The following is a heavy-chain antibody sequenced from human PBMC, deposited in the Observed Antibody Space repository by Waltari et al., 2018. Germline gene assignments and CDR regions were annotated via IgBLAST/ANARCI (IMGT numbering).Heavy chain of an antibody. V-gene: IGHV4-38-2*01. CDR2: IYHSGST. Sequence: QLQLQESGPGLVKPSETLSLTCAVSGYSISSGYYWGWIRQPPGKGLEWIGSIYHSGSTYYNPSLKSRVTISVDTSKNQFSLKLSSVTAADTAVYYCARSTTVTNHFDYWGQGTLVTVSS. CDR1: GYSISSGYY. D-gene: IGHD4-17*01. CDR3: ARSTTVTNHFDY. J-gene: IGHJ4*02.